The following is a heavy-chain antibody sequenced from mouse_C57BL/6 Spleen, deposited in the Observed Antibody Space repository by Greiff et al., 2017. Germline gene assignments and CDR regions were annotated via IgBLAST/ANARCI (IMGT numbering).Heavy chain of an antibody. CDR2: ISSGSSTI. CDR1: GFTFSDYG. D-gene: IGHD1-1*01. J-gene: IGHJ2*01. V-gene: IGHV5-17*01. Sequence: EVKVVESGGGLVKPGGSLKLSCAASGFTFSDYGMHWVRQAPEKGLEWVAYISSGSSTIYYADTVKGRFTISRDNAKNTLFLQMTSLRSEDTAMYYCARRNYYGSSYVDYWGQGTTLTVSS. CDR3: ARRNYYGSSYVDY.